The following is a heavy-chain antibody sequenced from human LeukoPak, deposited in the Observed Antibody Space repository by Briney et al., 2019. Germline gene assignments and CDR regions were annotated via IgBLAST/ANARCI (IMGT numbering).Heavy chain of an antibody. J-gene: IGHJ3*02. Sequence: PGGSLRLSCAASGFTFSSYEMNWVRQAPGKGLGCVSYISGSGSTIYYADSVKGRFTISRDNAKNSLYLQMNSLRAEDTAVYYCARDNPSRLDALDIWGQGTLVTVS. CDR3: ARDNPSRLDALDI. V-gene: IGHV3-48*03. D-gene: IGHD1-14*01. CDR1: GFTFSSYE. CDR2: ISGSGSTI.